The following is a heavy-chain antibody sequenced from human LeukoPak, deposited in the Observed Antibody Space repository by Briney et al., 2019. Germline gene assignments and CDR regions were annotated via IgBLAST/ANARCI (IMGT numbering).Heavy chain of an antibody. J-gene: IGHJ4*02. CDR3: ARRKRYFDWLPFDY. V-gene: IGHV4-34*01. Sequence: SETLSLTCAVYGGSFSGYYWRWIRQPPGKGLEWIGDINHSGSTNYYPSPTSRVTISVDASKNQFSLKLSSVTAADTAVYYCARRKRYFDWLPFDYWGQGTLVTVSS. CDR2: INHSGST. CDR1: GGSFSGYY. D-gene: IGHD3-9*01.